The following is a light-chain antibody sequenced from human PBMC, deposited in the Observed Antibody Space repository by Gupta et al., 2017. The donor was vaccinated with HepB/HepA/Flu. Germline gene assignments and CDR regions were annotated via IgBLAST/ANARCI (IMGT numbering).Light chain of an antibody. CDR2: TAS. V-gene: IGKV1-39*01. Sequence: DIQLPQPPSSLSASVGDRVTITCRASQSIRNYLNWYQQKPGKAPKLLIYTASSLQSGVPTRCSGRGAGTDFTLTSSSLQPEDFASYFCQQSYSFPFTFGQGTKLEIK. CDR3: QQSYSFPFT. CDR1: QSIRNY. J-gene: IGKJ2*01.